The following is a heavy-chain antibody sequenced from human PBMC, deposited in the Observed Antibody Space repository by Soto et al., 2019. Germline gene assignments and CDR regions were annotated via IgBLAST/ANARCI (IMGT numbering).Heavy chain of an antibody. CDR1: GYTFTSYG. Sequence: SVTVSCKASGYTFTSYGISWVRQAPGQGLEWMGWISAYNGNTNYAQKLQGRVTMTTDTSTSTAYMELRSLRSDDTAVYYCARDAVRYFDWLFPLDYWGQGTLVTVSS. V-gene: IGHV1-18*04. D-gene: IGHD3-9*01. CDR3: ARDAVRYFDWLFPLDY. J-gene: IGHJ4*02. CDR2: ISAYNGNT.